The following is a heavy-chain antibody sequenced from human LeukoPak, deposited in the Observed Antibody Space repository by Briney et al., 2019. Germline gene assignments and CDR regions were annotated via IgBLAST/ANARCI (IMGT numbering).Heavy chain of an antibody. J-gene: IGHJ2*01. D-gene: IGHD3-10*01. V-gene: IGHV3-23*01. CDR3: AKCRSMVRGVSYWYFDL. Sequence: GGSLRLSCAASGFTFSSYAMSWVRQGPGKGLEGVSAISGSGGSTYYADSVKGRFTISRDNSKNTLYLQMNSLRAEDTAVYYCAKCRSMVRGVSYWYFDLWGRGTLVTVSS. CDR2: ISGSGGST. CDR1: GFTFSSYA.